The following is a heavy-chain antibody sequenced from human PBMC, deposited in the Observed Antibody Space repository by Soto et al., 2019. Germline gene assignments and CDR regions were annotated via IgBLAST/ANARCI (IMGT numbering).Heavy chain of an antibody. CDR2: IYSGGST. Sequence: TGGSLRLSCAASRFTVSSNYMSWVRQAPGKGLEWVSVIYSGGSTYYADSVKGRFTISRDNSKNTLYLQMNSLRAEDTAVYYCARDRPAATLYYYYGMDVWGQGTTVTVSS. J-gene: IGHJ6*02. CDR1: RFTVSSNY. CDR3: ARDRPAATLYYYYGMDV. V-gene: IGHV3-53*01.